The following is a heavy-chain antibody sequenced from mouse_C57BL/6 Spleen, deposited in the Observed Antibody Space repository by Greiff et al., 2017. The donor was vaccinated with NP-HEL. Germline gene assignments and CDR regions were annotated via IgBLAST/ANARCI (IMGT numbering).Heavy chain of an antibody. V-gene: IGHV5-4*01. CDR2: ISDGGSYT. CDR3: AREEVTICSSLYFDY. Sequence: EVKLVESGGGLVKPGGSLKLSCAASGFTFSSYAMSWVRQTPEKRLEWVATISDGGSYTYYPDNVKGRFTITRDNAKNNLYLQMSHLTSEDTAMYYCAREEVTICSSLYFDYWGQGTTLTVSS. CDR1: GFTFSSYA. J-gene: IGHJ2*01. D-gene: IGHD2-12*01.